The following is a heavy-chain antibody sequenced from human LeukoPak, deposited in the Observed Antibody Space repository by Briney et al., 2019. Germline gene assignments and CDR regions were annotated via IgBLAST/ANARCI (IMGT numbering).Heavy chain of an antibody. V-gene: IGHV3-21*01. D-gene: IGHD6-13*01. Sequence: GGSLRLSCAASGLTFSSHSINWVRQAPGKGLEWVSSISSSSSYIYYADSVKGRYTISRDNGKNSLYLQMNRLRAEDTAVYYCARPRATGIAVAGIGNWGQGTLVTVSS. CDR2: ISSSSSYI. J-gene: IGHJ4*02. CDR1: GLTFSSHS. CDR3: ARPRATGIAVAGIGN.